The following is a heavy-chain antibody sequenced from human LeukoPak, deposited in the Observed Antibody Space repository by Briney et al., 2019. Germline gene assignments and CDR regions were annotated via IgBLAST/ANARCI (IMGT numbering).Heavy chain of an antibody. CDR3: ARDLVGSHTSYSSGAWDY. CDR1: GGTFSSYA. Sequence: GASVKVSCKASGGTFSSYAISWVRQAPGQGLEWMGGIIPIFDTADYAQKFQGRLTITADESTSTAYMELSSLRAEDTAVYYCARDLVGSHTSYSSGAWDYWGQGTLVTVSS. J-gene: IGHJ4*02. V-gene: IGHV1-69*13. D-gene: IGHD3-9*01. CDR2: IIPIFDTA.